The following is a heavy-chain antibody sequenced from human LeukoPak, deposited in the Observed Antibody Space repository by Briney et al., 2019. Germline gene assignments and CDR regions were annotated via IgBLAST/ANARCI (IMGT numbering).Heavy chain of an antibody. D-gene: IGHD5/OR15-5a*01. Sequence: VEALKISCKGSGYSFTSYWIGWVRQMPGKSLEWMGIIYPGDSDTRYSPSFQGQVTISADKSISTPYLQWSSLKASDTAMYFFPRRGDIVSTPFEHWRQGTLHPVS. CDR3: PRRGDIVSTPFEH. J-gene: IGHJ4*02. CDR1: GYSFTSYW. CDR2: IYPGDSDT. V-gene: IGHV5-51*01.